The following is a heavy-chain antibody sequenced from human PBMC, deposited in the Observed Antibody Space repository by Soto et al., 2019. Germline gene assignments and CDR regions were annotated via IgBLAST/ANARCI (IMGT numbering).Heavy chain of an antibody. CDR2: IYYSGST. J-gene: IGHJ4*02. Sequence: SETLSLTCTVSGGSISSYYWSWIRQPPGKGLEWIGYIYYSGSTNYNPSPTSRVTISVDTSKNQFSLKLSSVTAADTAVYYCARAKIYGDDFDYWGQGTLVTVSS. CDR3: ARAKIYGDDFDY. CDR1: GGSISSYY. V-gene: IGHV4-59*01. D-gene: IGHD4-17*01.